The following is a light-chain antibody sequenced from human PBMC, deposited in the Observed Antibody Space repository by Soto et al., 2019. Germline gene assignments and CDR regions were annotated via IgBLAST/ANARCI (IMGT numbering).Light chain of an antibody. Sequence: QSALTQPASVSGSPGQSITIPCTGTSSDVGGYKHVSWYQQHPGKAPKLMIYEVSNRPSGVSNRFSGSKSGNTASLTISGLQAEDEADYYCSSYTSSSTLYVFGTGTKLTVL. J-gene: IGLJ1*01. CDR2: EVS. CDR3: SSYTSSSTLYV. CDR1: SSDVGGYKH. V-gene: IGLV2-14*01.